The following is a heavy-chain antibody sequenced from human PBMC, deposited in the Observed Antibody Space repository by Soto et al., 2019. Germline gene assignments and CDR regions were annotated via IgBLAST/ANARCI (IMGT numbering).Heavy chain of an antibody. CDR1: GGSISSGDYY. CDR2: IYYSGST. D-gene: IGHD3-3*01. Sequence: QVQLQESGPGLVKPSQTLSLTCTVSGGSISSGDYYWSWIRQPPGKGLEWIGYIYYSGSTYYNPSLKSRVTISVDTSKNQFSLKLSSVTAADTAVYYCARVVMRFYPTTPHRAFDIWGQGTMVTVSS. V-gene: IGHV4-30-4*01. J-gene: IGHJ3*02. CDR3: ARVVMRFYPTTPHRAFDI.